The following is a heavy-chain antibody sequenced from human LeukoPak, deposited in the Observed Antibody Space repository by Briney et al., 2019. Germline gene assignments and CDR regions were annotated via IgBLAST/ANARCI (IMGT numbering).Heavy chain of an antibody. D-gene: IGHD3-16*01. J-gene: IGHJ5*02. CDR1: GGSISSGDYY. CDR3: ARDLGGQDTGERFDP. V-gene: IGHV4-30-4*08. Sequence: SETLSLTCTVSGGSISSGDYYWSWIRQPPGKGLEWIGYIYYSGTTYYNPSLTITFDISIHTSKNQFSLKLSSVTAADTAVYYCARDLGGQDTGERFDPWGQGTLVTVSS. CDR2: IYYSGTT.